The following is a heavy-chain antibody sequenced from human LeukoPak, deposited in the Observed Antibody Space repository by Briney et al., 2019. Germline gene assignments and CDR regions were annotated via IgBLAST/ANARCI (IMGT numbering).Heavy chain of an antibody. D-gene: IGHD3-10*01. CDR2: ISYDGSNK. CDR1: GFTFSSYG. CDR3: ARDRHYYGSGSYYDY. Sequence: GRSLRLSCAASGFTFSSYGMHWVRQAPGKGLECGAGISYDGSNKYYADSVKGRFTISRDNSKNTLYLQMNSLRAEDTAVYYCARDRHYYGSGSYYDYWGQGTLVTVSS. J-gene: IGHJ4*02. V-gene: IGHV3-30*03.